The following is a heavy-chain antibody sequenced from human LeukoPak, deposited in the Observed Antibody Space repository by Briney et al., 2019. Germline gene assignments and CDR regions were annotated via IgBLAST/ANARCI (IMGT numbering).Heavy chain of an antibody. CDR1: GASISSGSYF. V-gene: IGHV4-61*09. D-gene: IGHD4-23*01. CDR2: IYTSGST. CDR3: ARLTMDYGGNSRWFDP. Sequence: SQTLSLTCTVSGASISSGSYFWSWIRQPAGKGLEWIGHIYTSGSTNYNPSLKSRVTISVDTSKNQFSLKLTSVTAADTAVYYCARLTMDYGGNSRWFDPWGQGTLVTVSS. J-gene: IGHJ5*02.